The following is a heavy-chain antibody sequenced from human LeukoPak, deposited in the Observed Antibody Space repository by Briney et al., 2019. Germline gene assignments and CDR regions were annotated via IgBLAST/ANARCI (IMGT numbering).Heavy chain of an antibody. CDR1: GFTFSAYN. V-gene: IGHV3-21*04. D-gene: IGHD4-17*01. CDR3: ARSPSEGQNDYGDYAFYWYFDL. Sequence: GGSLRLSCAASGFTFSAYNMNWVRQAPGKGLEWVSSIHITSDWVYYVDSVKGRFTISRDNAKNSLYLQMNSLRADDTAVYYCARSPSEGQNDYGDYAFYWYFDLWGRGTLVTVSS. J-gene: IGHJ2*01. CDR2: IHITSDWV.